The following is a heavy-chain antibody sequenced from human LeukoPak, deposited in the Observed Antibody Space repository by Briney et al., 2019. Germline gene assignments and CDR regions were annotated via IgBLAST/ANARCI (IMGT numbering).Heavy chain of an antibody. Sequence: GGSLRLSCAASGFTFSSYAMSWVRQAPGKGLEWVSAISGSGGNTYYADSVKGRFTISRDNSKNTLYLQMNSLRAEDTAVYYCAKDPASGPVVPAAMPVEFNWFDPWGQGTLVTVSS. D-gene: IGHD2-2*01. J-gene: IGHJ5*02. CDR2: ISGSGGNT. CDR3: AKDPASGPVVPAAMPVEFNWFDP. V-gene: IGHV3-23*01. CDR1: GFTFSSYA.